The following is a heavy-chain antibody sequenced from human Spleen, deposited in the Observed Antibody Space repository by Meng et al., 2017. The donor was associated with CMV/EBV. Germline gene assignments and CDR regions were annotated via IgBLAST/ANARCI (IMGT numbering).Heavy chain of an antibody. CDR2: ISWNSASI. V-gene: IGHV3-9*01. J-gene: IGHJ3*02. CDR3: ARDIAPSHRYVFDI. Sequence: SLKISCAASGFTFGDYAMYWVRQAPGKGLEWVSGISWNSASIGYADSVKGRFTISRDNARDSLYLEMNSLRAEDTALYYCARDIAPSHRYVFDIWGQGTTVTVSS. CDR1: GFTFGDYA.